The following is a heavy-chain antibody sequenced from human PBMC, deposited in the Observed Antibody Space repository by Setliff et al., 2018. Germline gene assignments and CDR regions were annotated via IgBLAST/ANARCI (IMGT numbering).Heavy chain of an antibody. J-gene: IGHJ5*02. V-gene: IGHV3-48*04. CDR1: GFTFSSYS. CDR3: ARDKLRFLENWFDP. CDR2: ISSSGSTI. Sequence: GGSLRLSCAASGFTFSSYSMSWIRQAPGKGLEWVSYISSSGSTIYYADSVKGRFTISRDNAKNSLYLQMNSLRAEDTAVYYCARDKLRFLENWFDPWGQGTLVTVSS. D-gene: IGHD3-3*01.